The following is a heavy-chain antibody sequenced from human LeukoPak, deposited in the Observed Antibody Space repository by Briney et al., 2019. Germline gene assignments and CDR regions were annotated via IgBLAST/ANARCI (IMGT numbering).Heavy chain of an antibody. J-gene: IGHJ4*02. CDR1: GFTFSRYA. V-gene: IGHV3-23*01. Sequence: GGSLRLSCEASGFTFSRYAVTWVRQAPGKGLEWVSAISGSGGSTYYADSVKGRFTISRDNSKNTLYLQMNSLRAEDTAVYYCAKGDLWFGEFHDYWGQGTLVTVSS. CDR3: AKGDLWFGEFHDY. CDR2: ISGSGGST. D-gene: IGHD3-10*01.